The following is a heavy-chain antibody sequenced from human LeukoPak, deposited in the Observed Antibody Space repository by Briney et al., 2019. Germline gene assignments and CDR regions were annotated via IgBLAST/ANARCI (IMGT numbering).Heavy chain of an antibody. V-gene: IGHV1-2*06. CDR3: ARVRESGNSYDYVDYYFYYGMDV. CDR2: INPNSGGT. J-gene: IGHJ6*02. Sequence: ASVKVSCKASGYTFTGYYIHWVRQAPGQGLEWMGRINPNSGGTNYAQKFQGRVTMTRDTSISTAYMELSRLRSDDTAVYYCARVRESGNSYDYVDYYFYYGMDVWAKGPRSPSP. D-gene: IGHD5-18*01. CDR1: GYTFTGYY.